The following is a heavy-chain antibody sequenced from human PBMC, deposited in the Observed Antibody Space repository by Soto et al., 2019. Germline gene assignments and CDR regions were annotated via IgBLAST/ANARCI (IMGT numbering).Heavy chain of an antibody. CDR2: ISGSDNST. CDR1: GFTFSSYA. V-gene: IGHV3-23*01. J-gene: IGHJ6*02. Sequence: EVQLLESGGGLVQPGGSLRLSCAASGFTFSSYAMSWVRQAPGKGLEWVSGISGSDNSTYYAYSVKGRFTISRENSNNTLYLQMSSLRADDTAVYYCAPMGVWGQGTTVTVS. CDR3: APMGV.